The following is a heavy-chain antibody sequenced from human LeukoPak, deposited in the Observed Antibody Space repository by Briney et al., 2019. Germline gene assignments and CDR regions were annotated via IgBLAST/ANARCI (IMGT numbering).Heavy chain of an antibody. CDR3: ARDRKGCSSTSCYHRYYMDV. CDR2: IKQDGSEK. J-gene: IGHJ6*03. Sequence: GGSLRLSCAASGFTFSSYWMSWVRQAPGKGLEWVANIKQDGSEKYYVDSVKGRFTISRDNAKNSLYLQMNSLRAEDTAVYYCARDRKGCSSTSCYHRYYMDVWGKGTTVTVSS. D-gene: IGHD2-2*01. CDR1: GFTFSSYW. V-gene: IGHV3-7*01.